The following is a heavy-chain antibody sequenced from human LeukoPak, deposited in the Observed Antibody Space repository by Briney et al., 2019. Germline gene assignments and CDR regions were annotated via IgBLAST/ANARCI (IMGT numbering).Heavy chain of an antibody. V-gene: IGHV3-9*01. CDR2: INWNSDDI. D-gene: IGHD2-2*01. CDR3: VRATGCDARRYAFEI. CDR1: GFNFEAYA. Sequence: GGSLRLSCAASGFNFEAYAMHWVRQAPGKGPEWVSGINWNSDDIGYADSVKGRFTISRDNAKNSLLLQMNSLRPGDTALYYCVRATGCDARRYAFEIWGQGTMVTVSS. J-gene: IGHJ3*02.